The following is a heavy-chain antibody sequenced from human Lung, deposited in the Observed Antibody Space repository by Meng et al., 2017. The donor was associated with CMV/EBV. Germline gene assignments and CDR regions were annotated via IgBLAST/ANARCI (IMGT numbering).Heavy chain of an antibody. D-gene: IGHD6-19*01. Sequence: QVELVQTGSEVKKPGASMKVSCKASGYTFTRYPMYWVRQAPGQGLEWIGWISTNTGNPTYAQGFTGRFVFSVDTSVSTAYLQISSLKAEDTAVYYCGTLKYTSGFYGPAYWGQGALVTVSS. V-gene: IGHV7-4-1*02. CDR1: GYTFTRYP. CDR2: ISTNTGNP. CDR3: GTLKYTSGFYGPAY. J-gene: IGHJ4*02.